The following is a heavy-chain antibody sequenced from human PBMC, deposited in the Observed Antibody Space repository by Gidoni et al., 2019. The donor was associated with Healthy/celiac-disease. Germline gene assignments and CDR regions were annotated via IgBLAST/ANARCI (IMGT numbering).Heavy chain of an antibody. D-gene: IGHD3-3*01. J-gene: IGHJ5*02. CDR2: ISWNSGSI. V-gene: IGHV3-9*01. Sequence: EVHLVESGGGLVQPGRSLRLSCAASGFPFDDYAMHWVRQAPGKGLEWVSGISWNSGSIGYADSVKGRFTISRDNAKNSLYLQMNSLRAEDTALYYCAKDTLAYDFWSGYTFDPWGQGTLVTVSS. CDR1: GFPFDDYA. CDR3: AKDTLAYDFWSGYTFDP.